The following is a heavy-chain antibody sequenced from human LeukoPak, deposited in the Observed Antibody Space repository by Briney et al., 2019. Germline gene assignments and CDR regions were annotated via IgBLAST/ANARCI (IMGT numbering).Heavy chain of an antibody. CDR1: GFTFSSYG. Sequence: GGSLRLSCAASGFTFSSYGMHWVRQAPGKGLEWVAFIRYDGRNKYYADSVKGRFTISRDNSKNTLSLQMSSLRTEDTSVYYCAKDRHYYDSGGYYFRGFGLDYWGQGTLVTVSS. J-gene: IGHJ4*02. CDR2: IRYDGRNK. V-gene: IGHV3-30*02. D-gene: IGHD3-22*01. CDR3: AKDRHYYDSGGYYFRGFGLDY.